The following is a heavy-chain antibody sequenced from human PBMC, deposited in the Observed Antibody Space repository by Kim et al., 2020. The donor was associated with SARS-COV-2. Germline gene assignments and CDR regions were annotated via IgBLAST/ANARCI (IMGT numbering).Heavy chain of an antibody. V-gene: IGHV4-31*03. CDR2: IYYSGST. CDR1: GGSISSGGYY. D-gene: IGHD3-9*01. J-gene: IGHJ5*02. Sequence: SETLSLTCTVSGGSISSGGYYWSWIRQHPGKGLEWIGYIYYSGSTYYNPSLKSRVTISVDTSKNQFSLKLSSVTAADTAVYYCARARRDEDYDILTGLTSKENWFDPWGQGTLVTVSS. CDR3: ARARRDEDYDILTGLTSKENWFDP.